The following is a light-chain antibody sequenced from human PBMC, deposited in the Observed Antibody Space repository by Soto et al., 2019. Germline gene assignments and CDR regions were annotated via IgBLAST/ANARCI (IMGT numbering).Light chain of an antibody. CDR1: SSDIDTYHY. J-gene: IGLJ2*01. V-gene: IGLV2-14*03. CDR3: TSFTTNRNVV. Sequence: QSALTQPASVSGSPGQSITISCTGTSSDIDTYHYVAWYQHHPGKAPKLIIYDVSKCPSGVSNRFSGSKSDNTASLTISGLQAEDEADYYCTSFTTNRNVVFGGGTKLTVL. CDR2: DVS.